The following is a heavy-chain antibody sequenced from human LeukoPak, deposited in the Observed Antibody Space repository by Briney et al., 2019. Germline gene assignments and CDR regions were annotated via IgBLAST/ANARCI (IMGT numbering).Heavy chain of an antibody. CDR1: GFTFSNYW. D-gene: IGHD6-13*01. J-gene: IGHJ5*02. CDR3: AREISSWYQTEGRCDP. CDR2: IKHDGSEK. Sequence: GGSLRLSCAASGFTFSNYWMSWVRQAPGKGLEWVANIKHDGSEKYYVDSVRGRFTISRDNARNSLYLQMNSLRAEDTAVYNCAREISSWYQTEGRCDPWGQGTLVTVSS. V-gene: IGHV3-7*01.